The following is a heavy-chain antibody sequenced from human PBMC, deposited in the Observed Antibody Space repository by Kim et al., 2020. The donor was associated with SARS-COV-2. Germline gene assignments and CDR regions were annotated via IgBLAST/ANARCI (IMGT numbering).Heavy chain of an antibody. CDR2: ISSSGITI. J-gene: IGHJ4*02. D-gene: IGHD6-6*01. CDR1: GFSVRDYY. CDR3: ARESSSSSSFDY. V-gene: IGHV3-11*01. Sequence: GGSLRLSCAASGFSVRDYYVSWIRQAPGKGLEWLSYISSSGITIYYADSVKGRFTTSKDKAKNSLFLQMSGLRVEDTAIYYCARESSSSSSFDYWGQGTLVTVSS.